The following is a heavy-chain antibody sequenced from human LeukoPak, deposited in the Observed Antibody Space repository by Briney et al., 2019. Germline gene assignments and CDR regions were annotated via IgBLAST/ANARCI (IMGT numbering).Heavy chain of an antibody. Sequence: AGGSLRLSCAASGFTFSNAWMSWVRQAPGKGLEWVGRIKSKTDGGTTDYAAPVKGRFTISRDDSKNTLDLQMNSLKTEDTAVYYCTTRRLYCTSSTCSRSQVAYWGQGTLVTVSS. D-gene: IGHD2-2*01. CDR2: IKSKTDGGTT. V-gene: IGHV3-15*01. CDR3: TTRRLYCTSSTCSRSQVAY. J-gene: IGHJ4*02. CDR1: GFTFSNAW.